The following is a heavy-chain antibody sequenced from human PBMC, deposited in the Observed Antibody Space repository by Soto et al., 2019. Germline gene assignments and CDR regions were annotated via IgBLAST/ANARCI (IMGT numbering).Heavy chain of an antibody. J-gene: IGHJ4*02. D-gene: IGHD6-13*01. Sequence: SETLSLTCAVSGGSISSGGYSWSWIRQPPGKGLEWIGYIYHSGSTYYNPSLKSRVTISVDRSKNQFSLKLSSVTAADTAVYYCARGFSSSWFPYFDYWGQGTLVTV. V-gene: IGHV4-30-2*01. CDR3: ARGFSSSWFPYFDY. CDR1: GGSISSGGYS. CDR2: IYHSGST.